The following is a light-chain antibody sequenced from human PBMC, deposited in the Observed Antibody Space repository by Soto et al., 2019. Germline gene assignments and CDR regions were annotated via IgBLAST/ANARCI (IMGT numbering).Light chain of an antibody. V-gene: IGKV1-5*01. CDR3: QQYETFSGT. Sequence: DIQMTQSPSTLSASVGDRVTITCLASQSIVSWLAWYQQKRGKAPKLLIYDASSLESGVPSRFSGSGSGTEFTLTIASLQPDDFATYYCQQYETFSGTFGPGTKVDIK. J-gene: IGKJ1*01. CDR2: DAS. CDR1: QSIVSW.